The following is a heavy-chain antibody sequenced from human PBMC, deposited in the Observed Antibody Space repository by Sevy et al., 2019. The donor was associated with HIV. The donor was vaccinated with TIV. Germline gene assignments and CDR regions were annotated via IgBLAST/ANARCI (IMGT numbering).Heavy chain of an antibody. V-gene: IGHV3-21*01. CDR1: GFTFSSYS. Sequence: GGSLRLSCAASGFTFSSYSMNWVRQAPGKGLEWVSSISSSSSYIYYADSVKGRFTISRDNAKNSLYLQMNSLRAEDTAVYYCATGKVNYYDNNFARVWGQGTLVTVSS. J-gene: IGHJ4*02. CDR3: ATGKVNYYDNNFARV. CDR2: ISSSSSYI. D-gene: IGHD3-22*01.